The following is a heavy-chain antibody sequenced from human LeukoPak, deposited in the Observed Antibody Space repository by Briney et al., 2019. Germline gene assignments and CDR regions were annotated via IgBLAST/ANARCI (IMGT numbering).Heavy chain of an antibody. CDR2: IDPSDSYT. Sequence: GESLKISGKGSGYSFTSYWISWVRQKPGKGLEWMGRIDPSDSYTNYSPSFQGHVTISADKSISTAYLQWSSLKASDTAMYYCARQLWLDPFDYWGQGTLVTVSS. D-gene: IGHD5-18*01. CDR1: GYSFTSYW. V-gene: IGHV5-10-1*01. CDR3: ARQLWLDPFDY. J-gene: IGHJ4*02.